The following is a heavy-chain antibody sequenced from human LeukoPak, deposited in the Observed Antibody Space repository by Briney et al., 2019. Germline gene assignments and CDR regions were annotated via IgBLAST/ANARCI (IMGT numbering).Heavy chain of an antibody. V-gene: IGHV1-69*05. CDR3: ARVSRSIAHCSSTSCYYYWFDP. CDR2: TIPIFGTA. Sequence: SVKVSCKASGGTFSSYAISWVRQAPGQGLEWMGGTIPIFGTANYAQKFQGRVTITTDESTSTAYMELSSLRSEDTAVYYCARVSRSIAHCSSTSCYYYWFDPWGQGTLVTVSS. J-gene: IGHJ5*02. CDR1: GGTFSSYA. D-gene: IGHD2-2*01.